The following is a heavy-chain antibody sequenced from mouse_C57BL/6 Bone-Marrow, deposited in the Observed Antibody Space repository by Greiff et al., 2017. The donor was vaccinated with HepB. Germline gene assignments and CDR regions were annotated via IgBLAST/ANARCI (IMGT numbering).Heavy chain of an antibody. CDR3: ARRGGITKAYYYAMDY. D-gene: IGHD1-2*01. CDR1: GYTFTSYW. Sequence: QVQLQQPGAELVKPGASVKMSCKASGYTFTSYWITWVKQRPGQGLEWIGDIYPGSGSINYNEKFKSKATLTVDTSSSTAYMQLSSLTSEDSAVYYCARRGGITKAYYYAMDYWGQGTSVTVSS. J-gene: IGHJ4*01. CDR2: IYPGSGSI. V-gene: IGHV1-55*01.